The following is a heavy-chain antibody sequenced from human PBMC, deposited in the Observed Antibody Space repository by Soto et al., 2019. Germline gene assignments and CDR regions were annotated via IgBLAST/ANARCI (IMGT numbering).Heavy chain of an antibody. J-gene: IGHJ3*02. V-gene: IGHV3-9*01. CDR3: AKDIGGEMHAFDI. CDR2: MSWNSGNI. Sequence: GGSLRLSCVASGFGFGGYAMHWVRQGPGKGLEWVSGMSWNSGNIGYADSVKGRFTISRDNAKNSLYLQMNSLSAEDTALYYCAKDIGGEMHAFDIWGQGTMVTVSS. CDR1: GFGFGGYA. D-gene: IGHD2-15*01.